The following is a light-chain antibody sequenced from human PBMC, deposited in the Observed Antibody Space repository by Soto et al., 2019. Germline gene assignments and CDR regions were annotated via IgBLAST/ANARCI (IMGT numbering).Light chain of an antibody. V-gene: IGKV1-17*01. Sequence: DIQMTQFPSSLSASVGDRVTITCRASQGIRNDLGSYQQKPGKAPKRLLYAASSLQSGVPSRFSGSGSGTEFTLAISSLQPEDSATFYCLQHSTYPLTFGQGTKVEIK. CDR3: LQHSTYPLT. CDR1: QGIRND. CDR2: AAS. J-gene: IGKJ1*01.